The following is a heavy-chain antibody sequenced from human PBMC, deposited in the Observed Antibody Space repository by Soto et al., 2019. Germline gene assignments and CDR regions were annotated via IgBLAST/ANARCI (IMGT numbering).Heavy chain of an antibody. CDR3: ARHNAVGATPGF. CDR2: VSYSGTT. D-gene: IGHD1-26*01. J-gene: IGHJ4*02. Sequence: QLQLQESGPGLVKPSETLSLTCTVSGGSIRSDDYYWGWIRHPPGTGLEWIGTVSYSGTTYYNPSLKSRATISVDTSKRQFSLRLSSTTAPDTAVYYCARHNAVGATPGFWGQGTLVTVSS. CDR1: GGSIRSDDYY. V-gene: IGHV4-39*01.